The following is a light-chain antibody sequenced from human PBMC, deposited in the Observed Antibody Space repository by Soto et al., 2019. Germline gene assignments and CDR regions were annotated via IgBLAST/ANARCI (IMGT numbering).Light chain of an antibody. CDR3: QQYGASPVT. Sequence: VLTQSPGTLSLSPGEGATLSCRASQSVNRSNLAWYQQKPGQAPRLLIYDASIRASGIPDRFSGSGSGTDFILTISRLEPEDFAVYYCQQYGASPVTFGQGTKLEIK. V-gene: IGKV3-20*01. CDR2: DAS. CDR1: QSVNRSN. J-gene: IGKJ2*01.